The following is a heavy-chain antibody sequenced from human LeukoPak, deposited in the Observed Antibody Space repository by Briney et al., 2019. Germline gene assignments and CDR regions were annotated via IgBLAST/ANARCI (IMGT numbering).Heavy chain of an antibody. CDR2: INHRGTS. V-gene: IGHV4-34*01. J-gene: IGHJ4*02. Sequence: SETLSLTCAVHGGSFSNHYWSWIRQAPGKGLEWIGDINHRGTSNYNPSLKSRVTISVDTSKNQFSLKLSSVTAADTAVYYCARESITIFGVVISFDYWGQGTLVTVSS. CDR1: GGSFSNHY. CDR3: ARESITIFGVVISFDY. D-gene: IGHD3-3*01.